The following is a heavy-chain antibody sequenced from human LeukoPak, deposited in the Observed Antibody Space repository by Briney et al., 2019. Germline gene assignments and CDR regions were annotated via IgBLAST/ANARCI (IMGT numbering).Heavy chain of an antibody. CDR1: GITFSSYW. V-gene: IGHV3-7*01. D-gene: IGHD3-9*01. Sequence: GGSLRLSCAVSGITFSSYWMSWVRQAPGKGLEWVANIKEDGSEEYYVDSVKGRFTISRDNAKNSLYLQMSSLRAEDTAVYYCAGGPVRYPIWGQGTMVTVSS. CDR2: IKEDGSEE. J-gene: IGHJ3*02. CDR3: AGGPVRYPI.